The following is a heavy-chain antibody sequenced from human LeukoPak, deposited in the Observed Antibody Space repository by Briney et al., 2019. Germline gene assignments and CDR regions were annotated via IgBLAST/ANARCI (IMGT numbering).Heavy chain of an antibody. J-gene: IGHJ4*02. CDR1: GFTFSSYG. CDR3: AKSQRYSWIQLWSPGDY. CDR2: ISYDGSNK. Sequence: GGSLRLSCAASGFTFSSYGTHWVRQAPGKGLEWVAVISYDGSNKYYADSVKGRFTISRDNSKNTLYLQMNSLRAEDTAVYYCAKSQRYSWIQLWSPGDYWGQGTLVTVSS. D-gene: IGHD5-18*01. V-gene: IGHV3-30*18.